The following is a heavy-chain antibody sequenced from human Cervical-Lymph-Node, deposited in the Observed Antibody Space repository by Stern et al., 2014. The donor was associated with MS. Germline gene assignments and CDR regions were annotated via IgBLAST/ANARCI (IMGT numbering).Heavy chain of an antibody. CDR1: GYTFTSYY. D-gene: IGHD6-13*01. CDR3: AREGKSAQQLGSFDY. Sequence: QLVQSGAEVKKPGASVKVSCKASGYTFTSYYMHWVRHAPGQGLEWMGIINPSGGSTSYAQKFQGRVTMTRDTSTSTVYMELSSLRSEDTAVYYCAREGKSAQQLGSFDYWGQGTLVTVSS. J-gene: IGHJ4*02. V-gene: IGHV1-46*01. CDR2: INPSGGST.